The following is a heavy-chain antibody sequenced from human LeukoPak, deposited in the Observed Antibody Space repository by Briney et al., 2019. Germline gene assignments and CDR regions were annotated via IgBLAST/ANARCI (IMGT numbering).Heavy chain of an antibody. V-gene: IGHV1-69*05. D-gene: IGHD3-22*01. J-gene: IGHJ3*02. CDR2: IIPIFGTA. Sequence: SVKVSCKASGGTFSSYAISWVRQAPGQGLEWMGRIIPIFGTANYAQKSQGRVTITTDESTSTAYMELSSLRSEDTAVYYCAVVPITMIVVVMEAFDIWGQGTMVTVSS. CDR3: AVVPITMIVVVMEAFDI. CDR1: GGTFSSYA.